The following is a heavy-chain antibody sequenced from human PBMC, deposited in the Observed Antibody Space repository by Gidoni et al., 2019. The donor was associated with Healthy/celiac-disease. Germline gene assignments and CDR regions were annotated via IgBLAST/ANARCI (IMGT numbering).Heavy chain of an antibody. CDR3: AGGRSYFDY. Sequence: QVQLQESGPGLVKPSENLSLNCTGSGGSISSYYWSWIRKPQGKGLEWIGYIYYSGRTNYNPSLKSRVTISVDTSKNQFSLKLSSVTAADTAVYYCAGGRSYFDYWGQGTLVTVSS. CDR2: IYYSGRT. D-gene: IGHD3-16*01. J-gene: IGHJ4*02. CDR1: GGSISSYY. V-gene: IGHV4-59*01.